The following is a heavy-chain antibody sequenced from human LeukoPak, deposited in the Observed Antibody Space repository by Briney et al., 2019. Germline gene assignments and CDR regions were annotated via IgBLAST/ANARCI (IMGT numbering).Heavy chain of an antibody. CDR1: GYTFTSYG. CDR3: ARDLNSGYSSTWYSRNFDY. Sequence: ASVKVSCKASGYTFTSYGISWVRQAPGQGLEWMGWISAYNGNTNYAQKLQGRVTMTTDTSTSTAYMELRSLRSDDTAVYYCARDLNSGYSSTWYSRNFDYWGQGTLVTVSS. D-gene: IGHD6-13*01. V-gene: IGHV1-18*01. CDR2: ISAYNGNT. J-gene: IGHJ4*02.